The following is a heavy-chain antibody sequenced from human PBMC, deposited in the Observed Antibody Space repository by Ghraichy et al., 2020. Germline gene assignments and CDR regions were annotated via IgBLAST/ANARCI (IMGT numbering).Heavy chain of an antibody. CDR2: VSSNGGST. V-gene: IGHV3-64D*06. Sequence: GGSLRLSCSASGFTFSSYAMEWVRQAPGKGLEYVSGVSSNGGSTYYADSVKGRFTISRDNSKNTLYIQMSSLRPEDTAVYYCVKGLISQATRRAFEIWGQGTMVTVSS. D-gene: IGHD3/OR15-3a*01. CDR1: GFTFSSYA. J-gene: IGHJ3*02. CDR3: VKGLISQATRRAFEI.